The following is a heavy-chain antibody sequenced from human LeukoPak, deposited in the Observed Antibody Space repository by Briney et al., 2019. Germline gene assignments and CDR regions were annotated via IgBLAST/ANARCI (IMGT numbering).Heavy chain of an antibody. V-gene: IGHV3-23*01. CDR3: ANQFSQYSSSWYESYYFDY. D-gene: IGHD6-13*01. J-gene: IGHJ4*02. Sequence: QPGGSLRLSCAASGFTFSSYAMSWVRQAPGKGLEWVSAISGSGGSTYYADSVKGRFTISRDNSKNTLYLQMNSLRAEDTAVYYCANQFSQYSSSWYESYYFDYWGQGTLVTVSS. CDR2: ISGSGGST. CDR1: GFTFSSYA.